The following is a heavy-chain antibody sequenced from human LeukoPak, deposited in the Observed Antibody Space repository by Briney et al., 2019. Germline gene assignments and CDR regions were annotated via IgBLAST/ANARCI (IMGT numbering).Heavy chain of an antibody. CDR2: INVGNDNK. J-gene: IGHJ5*02. Sequence: ASVKVSCKASGYIFSTYKIHWVRQAPGQRLEWMGWINVGNDNKIYSQKFQDRFTNTKDTPTSTVYMELSSLRSEDTAVYYCASENWFDPWGQGTLVTVSS. CDR3: ASENWFDP. CDR1: GYIFSTYK. V-gene: IGHV1-3*01.